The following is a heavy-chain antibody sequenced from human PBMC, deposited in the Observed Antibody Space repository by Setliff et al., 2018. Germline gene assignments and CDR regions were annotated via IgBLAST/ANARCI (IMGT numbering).Heavy chain of an antibody. CDR1: SGSISSDNYY. J-gene: IGHJ4*02. CDR2: LSYNGNA. D-gene: IGHD3-10*01. Sequence: ASETLSLTCTVSSGSISSDNYYWGWIRQPPGKGLEWIGTLSYNGNAYYTPSLKSRVTISIGTSKNQFSLKLSSVTAADTAVYYCARHTIAMSTIISYFDYWGQGTLVTVSS. V-gene: IGHV4-39*01. CDR3: ARHTIAMSTIISYFDY.